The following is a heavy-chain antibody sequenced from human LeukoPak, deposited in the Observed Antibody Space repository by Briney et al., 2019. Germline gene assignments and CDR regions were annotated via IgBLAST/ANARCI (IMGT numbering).Heavy chain of an antibody. J-gene: IGHJ4*02. V-gene: IGHV3-23*01. CDR3: AKDPNWEGGY. CDR2: IRGNGET. Sequence: GGSLRLSCAASGLSFSSFAMSWVRQGPARGLEWISSIRGNGETFYADSVKGRFTLSSDSSRNTVYFQLNNLRVEDTAIYYCAKDPNWEGGYWGQGTLVTVSS. D-gene: IGHD1-26*01. CDR1: GLSFSSFA.